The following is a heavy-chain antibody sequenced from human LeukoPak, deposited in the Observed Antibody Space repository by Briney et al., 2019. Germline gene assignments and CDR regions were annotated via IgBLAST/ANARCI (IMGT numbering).Heavy chain of an antibody. J-gene: IGHJ4*02. CDR2: IHYSGGT. D-gene: IGHD5-12*01. V-gene: IGHV4-59*01. Sequence: SETLSLTCTVSGGSISSDYWSWLRQPPGKGLEWIGYIHYSGGTNYNPSLKSRVTISVDTSKTQYFLHLTSVTAADTAVYYCARGFDSKSTYFDYWGQGTLLTVSS. CDR3: ARGFDSKSTYFDY. CDR1: GGSISSDY.